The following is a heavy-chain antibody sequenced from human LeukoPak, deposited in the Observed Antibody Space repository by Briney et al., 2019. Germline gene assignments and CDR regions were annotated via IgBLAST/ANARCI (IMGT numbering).Heavy chain of an antibody. CDR2: IYYSETT. Sequence: SETLSLTCTVSGGSISSTAYYWDWIRQPPGKGLEWIGSIYYSETTHYNSSLKSRVTISLNTSKNQFSLRLTSVTAADTAVYYCARQVSDYYYYYIDVWGKGATVTVSS. J-gene: IGHJ6*03. CDR3: ARQVSDYYYYYIDV. D-gene: IGHD5/OR15-5a*01. CDR1: GGSISSTAYY. V-gene: IGHV4-39*01.